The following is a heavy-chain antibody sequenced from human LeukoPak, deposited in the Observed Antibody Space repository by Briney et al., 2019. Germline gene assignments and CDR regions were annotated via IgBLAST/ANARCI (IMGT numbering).Heavy chain of an antibody. V-gene: IGHV4-61*02. CDR1: GGSFSSGSYY. Sequence: PSVTLSLTCTVSGGSFSSGSYYWSWIRQPAGKGLEWIGRIYTSGSTNYNPSLKSRVTISVDTSKNQFSLKLSSVTAADTAVYYCARGFGVTPDDYWGQGTLVTVSS. CDR2: IYTSGST. J-gene: IGHJ4*02. D-gene: IGHD4-23*01. CDR3: ARGFGVTPDDY.